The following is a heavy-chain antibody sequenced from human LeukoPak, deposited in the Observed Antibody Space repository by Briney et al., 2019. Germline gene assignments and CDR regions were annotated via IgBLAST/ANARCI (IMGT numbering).Heavy chain of an antibody. D-gene: IGHD3-22*01. CDR3: ANGHYYYDSSGYLRN. Sequence: GGSLRLSCAASGFTFSSYELNWVRQAPGKGLEWVSYISDTGSTIYYADSVEGRFTISRDNAKNSLYLQMNSLRAEDMAVYYCANGHYYYDSSGYLRNWGQGTLVTVSS. J-gene: IGHJ4*02. V-gene: IGHV3-48*03. CDR1: GFTFSSYE. CDR2: ISDTGSTI.